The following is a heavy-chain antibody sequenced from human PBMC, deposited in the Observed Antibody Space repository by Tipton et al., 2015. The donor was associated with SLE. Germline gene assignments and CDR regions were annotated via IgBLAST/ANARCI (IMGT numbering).Heavy chain of an antibody. CDR3: AREGSYGPPDY. Sequence: TLSLTCTVSGGSISSHYWSWIRQPPGKGLEWIGYIDDSGNTDYSPSLKSRVTISVDTSKNQFSLKLSSVTAADTAVYYCAREGSYGPPDYWGQGTLVTVSS. J-gene: IGHJ4*02. D-gene: IGHD5-18*01. V-gene: IGHV4-59*11. CDR1: GGSISSHY. CDR2: IDDSGNT.